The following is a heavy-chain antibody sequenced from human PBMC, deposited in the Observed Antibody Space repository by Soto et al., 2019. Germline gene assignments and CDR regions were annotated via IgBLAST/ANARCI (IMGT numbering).Heavy chain of an antibody. CDR1: GYTFTSYD. CDR2: MNPHSGNT. D-gene: IGHD3-22*01. V-gene: IGHV1-8*01. Sequence: QVQLVQSGAEVKKPGASVKVSCKASGYTFTSYDINWVRQATGQGLEWMGWMNPHSGNTAYAQKFQGRVTMTRNSSTSTGYAELSSLRAEDTAGYYSERDKSSGYYYDSWGQGTPVPVSP. CDR3: ERDKSSGYYYDS. J-gene: IGHJ4*02.